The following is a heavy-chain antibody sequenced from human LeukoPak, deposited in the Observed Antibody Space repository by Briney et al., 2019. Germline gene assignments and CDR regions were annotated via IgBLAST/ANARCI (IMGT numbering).Heavy chain of an antibody. Sequence: SETLSLTCAVSGYSISSGYYWGWIRQPPGKGLEWIGSIYHSGSTYYNPSLKSRVTISVDTSKNQFSLKLSSVTAADTAVYYCARDTDIVVVPAVKYNWFDPWGQGTLVTVSS. CDR3: ARDTDIVVVPAVKYNWFDP. V-gene: IGHV4-38-2*02. CDR1: GYSISSGYY. D-gene: IGHD2-2*01. CDR2: IYHSGST. J-gene: IGHJ5*02.